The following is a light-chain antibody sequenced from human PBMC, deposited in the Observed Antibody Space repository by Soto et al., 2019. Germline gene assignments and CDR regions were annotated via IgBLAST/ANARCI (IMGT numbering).Light chain of an antibody. CDR3: QQRTNWPRSFT. CDR2: GAS. Sequence: EIVLTQSPGTLSLSPGERATLSCRASQSVSSTYLAWYQQKPGQAPRLLIYGASSRATGIPDRFSGSGSGTDFTLTISSLEPEDFAVYSCQQRTNWPRSFTFGPGTKVDIK. J-gene: IGKJ3*01. V-gene: IGKV3D-20*02. CDR1: QSVSSTY.